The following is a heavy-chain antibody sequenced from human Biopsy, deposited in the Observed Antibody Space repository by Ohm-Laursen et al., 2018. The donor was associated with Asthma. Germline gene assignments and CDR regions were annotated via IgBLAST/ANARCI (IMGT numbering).Heavy chain of an antibody. V-gene: IGHV4-59*01. CDR1: GGSISSFY. J-gene: IGHJ4*02. CDR2: VYWTGST. D-gene: IGHD6-19*01. CDR3: VRAVRNEQWLAPFDY. Sequence: SETLSPTCRVYGGSISSFYWSWIRQSPEKGLEWMGYVYWTGSTNYNPSLKSRITMPVDTSKNRMFLELTSVTAADTAIYYCVRAVRNEQWLAPFDYWGQGKPVTVSS.